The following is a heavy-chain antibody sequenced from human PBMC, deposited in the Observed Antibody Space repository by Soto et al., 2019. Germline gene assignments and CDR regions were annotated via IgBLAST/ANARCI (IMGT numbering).Heavy chain of an antibody. D-gene: IGHD2-2*01. Sequence: GGSLRLSCAASGFTFNKAWMNWVRQAPGKGLEWVGRIKSKTDGGTTDYAAPVKGRFTISRDDSKNTLYLQMNSLKTEDTAVYYCSTDCTNTGCYGWGSLDLWGRGTLVTVSS. CDR3: STDCTNTGCYGWGSLDL. V-gene: IGHV3-15*07. J-gene: IGHJ2*01. CDR2: IKSKTDGGTT. CDR1: GFTFNKAW.